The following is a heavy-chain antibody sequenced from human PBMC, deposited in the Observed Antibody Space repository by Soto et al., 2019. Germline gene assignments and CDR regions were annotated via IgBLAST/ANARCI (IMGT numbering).Heavy chain of an antibody. CDR2: IAHGGYT. D-gene: IGHD3-9*01. CDR1: DMSLNNYY. CDR3: ARGPGRYTPGYGFYV. J-gene: IGHJ3*01. Sequence: VQLQQWGAGLLKPSETLSLTCSVSDMSLNNYYWAWIRQSPGKGLEWIGEIAHGGYTNYAPSLTSRVSMSADTSKSQFSLNLTSATAADTGLYFCARGPGRYTPGYGFYVWSQGTTVTVS. V-gene: IGHV4-34*01.